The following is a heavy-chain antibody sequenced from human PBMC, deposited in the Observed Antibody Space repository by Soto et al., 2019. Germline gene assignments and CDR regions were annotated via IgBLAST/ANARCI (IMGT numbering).Heavy chain of an antibody. V-gene: IGHV3-30*18. D-gene: IGHD3-3*01. Sequence: GGSLRLSCAASGFTFSSYGMHWVRQAPGKGLEWVAVISYDGSNKYYADSVKGRFTISRDNSKNTLYLQMNSLRAEDTAVYYCAKGGAFYDFWSGYYMGNWFDPWGQGTLVTVSS. CDR1: GFTFSSYG. CDR3: AKGGAFYDFWSGYYMGNWFDP. CDR2: ISYDGSNK. J-gene: IGHJ5*02.